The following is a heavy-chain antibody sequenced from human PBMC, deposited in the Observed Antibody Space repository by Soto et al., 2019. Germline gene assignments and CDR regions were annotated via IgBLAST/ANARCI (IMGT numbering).Heavy chain of an antibody. CDR1: GFTFSSYA. CDR3: AKARRIYDYVWGSYRYTVDY. CDR2: ISGSGVST. J-gene: IGHJ4*02. Sequence: GGSLRLSCAASGFTFSSYAMSWVRQAPGKGLEWVSAISGSGVSTYYADSVKGRFTISRDNSKNTLYLQMNSLRAEDTAVYYCAKARRIYDYVWGSYRYTVDYWGQGTLVTVSS. V-gene: IGHV3-23*01. D-gene: IGHD3-16*02.